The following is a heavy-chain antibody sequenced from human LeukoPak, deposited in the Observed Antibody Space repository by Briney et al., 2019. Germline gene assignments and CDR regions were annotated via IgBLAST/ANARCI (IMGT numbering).Heavy chain of an antibody. CDR1: GGSISSSNHY. V-gene: IGHV4-39*07. D-gene: IGHD1-14*01. CDR3: ARRLVTADLDY. J-gene: IGHJ4*02. Sequence: PSETLSLTCTVSGGSISSSNHYWGWIRQPPGKGLEWIGHIYYSGSTYHNPSLKSRVTISVDTSKNQFSLKLSSVTAADTAVYYCARRLVTADLDYWGQGTLVTVSS. CDR2: IYYSGST.